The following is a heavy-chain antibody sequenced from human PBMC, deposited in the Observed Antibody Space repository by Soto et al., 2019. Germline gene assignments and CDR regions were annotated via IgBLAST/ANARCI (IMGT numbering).Heavy chain of an antibody. D-gene: IGHD6-13*01. Sequence: SETLSLTCTVSGGSISSSNFFWGWIRQPPGKGLEWIGSINHSGNTYYNPSLKSRVTISVDTSRNQFSLNLTSATAADTAVYYCARKGAAASYAHYYMDAWGRGTAVTVSS. CDR3: ARKGAAASYAHYYMDA. V-gene: IGHV4-39*07. J-gene: IGHJ6*03. CDR1: GGSISSSNFF. CDR2: INHSGNT.